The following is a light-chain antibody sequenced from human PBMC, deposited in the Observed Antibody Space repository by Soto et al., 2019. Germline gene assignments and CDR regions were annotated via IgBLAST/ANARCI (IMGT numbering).Light chain of an antibody. CDR1: SSDVGGYNY. J-gene: IGLJ2*01. CDR3: CSYAGSYTLV. CDR2: DVS. V-gene: IGLV2-11*01. Sequence: SALTQPRSVSGSPGQSVTISCPGTSSDVGGYNYVSWYQQHPGKAPKLMIYDVSKRPSGVPDRFSGSKSGNTASLTISGLQAEDEADYYCCSYAGSYTLVFGGGTKLTVL.